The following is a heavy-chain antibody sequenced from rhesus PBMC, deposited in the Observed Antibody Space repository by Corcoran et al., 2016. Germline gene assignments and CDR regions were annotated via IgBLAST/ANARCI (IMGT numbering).Heavy chain of an antibody. CDR1: GGSISSSY. CDR2: IGGSSGST. J-gene: IGHJ4*01. D-gene: IGHD6-13*01. Sequence: QLQLQESGPGLVKPSETLSLTCAVSGGSISSSYWSWIRQAPGKGLEWIGYIGGSSGSTNYNPSLKSRVTLSVDTSKNQLSLKLSSVTAADTAVYYCARFIAAGRYFDYWGQGVLVTVSS. V-gene: IGHV4-169*01. CDR3: ARFIAAGRYFDY.